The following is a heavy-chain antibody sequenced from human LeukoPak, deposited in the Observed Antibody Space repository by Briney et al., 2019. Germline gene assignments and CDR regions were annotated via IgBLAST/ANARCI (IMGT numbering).Heavy chain of an antibody. J-gene: IGHJ6*03. CDR3: ARRHGYMDV. CDR2: ISSSGTTI. CDR1: GFTFSSYE. Sequence: GGSLRLSCAASGFTFSSYEMNWVRQAPGKGLEWVSYISSSGTTIYYADSVKGRFTISRDNAKNSLYLQMNSLRAEDTAVYYCARRHGYMDVWGKGTTVTVSS. V-gene: IGHV3-48*03.